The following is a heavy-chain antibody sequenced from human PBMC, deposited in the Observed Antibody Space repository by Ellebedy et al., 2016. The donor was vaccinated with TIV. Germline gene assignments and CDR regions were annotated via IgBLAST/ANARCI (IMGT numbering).Heavy chain of an antibody. CDR2: IVAVFGTT. CDR3: ARYSGYHFRGNFFDY. D-gene: IGHD5-12*01. J-gene: IGHJ4*02. V-gene: IGHV1-69*13. Sequence: SVKVSCKASGGIFRSNAFSWVRQAPGQGLEWMGGIVAVFGTTTYAQKFQGRVTITADESTSTAYMELSSLTADDTAVYYCARYSGYHFRGNFFDYWGQGTLVTVSS. CDR1: GGIFRSNA.